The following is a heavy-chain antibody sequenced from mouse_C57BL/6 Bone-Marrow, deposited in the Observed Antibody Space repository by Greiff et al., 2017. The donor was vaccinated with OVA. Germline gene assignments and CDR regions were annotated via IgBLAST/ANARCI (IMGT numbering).Heavy chain of an antibody. Sequence: EVQVVESGGGLVKPGGSLKLSCAASGFTFSDYGMHWVRQAPEKGLEWVAYISSGSSTIYYADTVKGRFTISRDNAKKTLFLQMTSLRSEDTAMYYCARRITTVVASGVDYWGQGTSVTVSS. D-gene: IGHD1-1*01. V-gene: IGHV5-17*01. CDR2: ISSGSSTI. J-gene: IGHJ4*01. CDR3: ARRITTVVASGVDY. CDR1: GFTFSDYG.